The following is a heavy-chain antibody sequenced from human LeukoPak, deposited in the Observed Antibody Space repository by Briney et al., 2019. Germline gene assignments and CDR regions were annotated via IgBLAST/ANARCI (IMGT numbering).Heavy chain of an antibody. CDR3: ARNYYDSSGYHRDWFDP. CDR1: GYTFTSYD. V-gene: IGHV1-8*01. CDR2: MNPNSGNT. D-gene: IGHD3-22*01. J-gene: IGHJ5*02. Sequence: ASVKVSCKASGYTFTSYDINWVRQATGQGLEWMGWMNPNSGNTGYAQKFQGRVTMTRNTSISTAHMELSSLRSEDTAVYYCARNYYDSSGYHRDWFDPWGQGTLVTVSS.